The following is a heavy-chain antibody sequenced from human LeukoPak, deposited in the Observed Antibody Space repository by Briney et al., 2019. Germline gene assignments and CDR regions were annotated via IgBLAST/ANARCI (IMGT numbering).Heavy chain of an antibody. J-gene: IGHJ4*02. Sequence: SETLSLTCTVSGGSISSSSYYWGWIRQPPGKGLEWIGSIYYSGSTYYNPSLKSRVTISVDTSKNQFSPKLSSVTAADTAVYYCARHGDIVVVPLENWGQGTLVTVSS. CDR2: IYYSGST. CDR3: ARHGDIVVVPLEN. D-gene: IGHD2-2*01. V-gene: IGHV4-39*01. CDR1: GGSISSSSYY.